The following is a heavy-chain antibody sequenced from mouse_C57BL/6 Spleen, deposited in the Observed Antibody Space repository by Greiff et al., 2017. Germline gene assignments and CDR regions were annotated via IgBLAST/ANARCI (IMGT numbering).Heavy chain of an antibody. CDR1: GYSFTGYY. D-gene: IGHD1-1*01. CDR3: ARAGITTVVARYFDV. J-gene: IGHJ1*03. V-gene: IGHV1-42*01. Sequence: EVQLQQSGPELVKPGASVKISCKASGYSFTGYYMNWVKQSPEKSLEWIGEINPRTGGTTYNQKFKAKATLTVDKSSSTAYMPLKSLTSEDSAVYYCARAGITTVVARYFDVWGTGTTVTVSS. CDR2: INPRTGGT.